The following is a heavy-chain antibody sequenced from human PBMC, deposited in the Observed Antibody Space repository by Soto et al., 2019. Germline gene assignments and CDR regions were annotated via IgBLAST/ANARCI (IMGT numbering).Heavy chain of an antibody. Sequence: QITLKESGPTLVKPTQTLTLTCTFSGFSLSTSGVGVVWIRQPPGKALGWLGIIYWDEDKRYRPSLKSRLTXSXHXXKNQVVLTMPNMDPMDTGTYDCSHNLVAGTSWFDSWGQGTLVVVS. V-gene: IGHV2-5*02. D-gene: IGHD6-19*01. J-gene: IGHJ5*01. CDR3: SHNLVAGTSWFDS. CDR1: GFSLSTSGVG. CDR2: IYWDEDK.